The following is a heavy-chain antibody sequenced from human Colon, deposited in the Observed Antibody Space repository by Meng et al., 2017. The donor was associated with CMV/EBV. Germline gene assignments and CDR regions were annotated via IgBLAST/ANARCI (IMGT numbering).Heavy chain of an antibody. CDR3: ARDEYTSGWYDS. V-gene: IGHV3-48*03. CDR2: INSGGITI. D-gene: IGHD6-19*01. Sequence: GESLKISCLVSGLTFSDYEMNWVRQAPGKGLEWISYINSGGITIYYAVSVKGRFTVSRDNAKTSLYLQMNSLRAEDTAVYYCARDEYTSGWYDSWGQGTLVTVSS. CDR1: GLTFSDYE. J-gene: IGHJ5*01.